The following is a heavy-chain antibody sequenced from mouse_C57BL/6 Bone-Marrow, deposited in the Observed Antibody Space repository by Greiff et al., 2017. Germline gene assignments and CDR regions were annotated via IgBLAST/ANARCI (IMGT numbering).Heavy chain of an antibody. Sequence: QVHVKQPGAELVKPGASVKVSCKASGYTFTSYWMHWVKQRPGQGLEWIGRIHPSDSDTNYNQKFKGKATLTVDKSSSTAYMQLSSLTSEDSAVYYCAIPPIYYDYGAWFAYWGQGTLVTVSA. V-gene: IGHV1-74*01. J-gene: IGHJ3*01. CDR3: AIPPIYYDYGAWFAY. CDR1: GYTFTSYW. CDR2: IHPSDSDT. D-gene: IGHD2-4*01.